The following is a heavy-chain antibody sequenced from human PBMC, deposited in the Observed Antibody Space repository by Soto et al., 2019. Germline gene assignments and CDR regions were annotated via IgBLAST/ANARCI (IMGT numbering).Heavy chain of an antibody. J-gene: IGHJ6*02. D-gene: IGHD3-10*01. CDR2: IHWDGGGT. CDR1: GFTFDDYT. V-gene: IGHV3-43*01. Sequence: GGSLRLSCAASGFTFDDYTVHWVRQAPGKGLEWVSLIHWDGGGTSYAGSVKGRFTISRDNSRNSLYLQMNSLRPEDTALYFCAKDLKSLTPGINGMDVWGQGTTVTVSS. CDR3: AKDLKSLTPGINGMDV.